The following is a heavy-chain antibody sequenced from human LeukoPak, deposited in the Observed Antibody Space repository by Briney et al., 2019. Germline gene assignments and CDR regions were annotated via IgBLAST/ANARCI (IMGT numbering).Heavy chain of an antibody. J-gene: IGHJ4*02. CDR2: INPNSGGT. V-gene: IGHV1-2*06. D-gene: IGHD2-15*01. CDR1: GYTFTGYY. Sequence: ASVKVSCKASGYTFTGYYMHWVRQAPGQGLEWMGRINPNSGGTNYAQKFQGRVTMTRDTSISTAYMELSRLRSDDTAVYYCARSVCSGGSCHHGYRGQGTLVTVSS. CDR3: ARSVCSGGSCHHGY.